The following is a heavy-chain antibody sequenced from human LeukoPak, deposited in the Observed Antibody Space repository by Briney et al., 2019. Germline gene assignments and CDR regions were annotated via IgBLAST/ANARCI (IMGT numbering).Heavy chain of an antibody. CDR2: INAGNGNT. Sequence: ASVKVSCKASGYTFTSYAMHWVRQAPGQRLEWMGWINAGNGNTKYSQKFQGRVTMTTVTSTGTAYMELRSLRSDDTAVYYCARDGGYCSSTSCDWFDPWGQGTLVTVSS. V-gene: IGHV1-3*01. CDR3: ARDGGYCSSTSCDWFDP. D-gene: IGHD2-2*01. CDR1: GYTFTSYA. J-gene: IGHJ5*02.